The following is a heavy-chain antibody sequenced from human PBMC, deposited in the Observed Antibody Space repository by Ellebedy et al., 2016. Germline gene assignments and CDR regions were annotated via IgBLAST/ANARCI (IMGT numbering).Heavy chain of an antibody. CDR2: IYTSGST. D-gene: IGHD6-19*01. Sequence: SETLSLXXTVSGGSISSGSYYWSWIRQPAGKGLEWIGRIYTSGSTNYNPSLKSRVTMSVDTSKNQFSLKLSSVTAADTAVYYCARTPRSVAGTGNWFDPWGQGTLVTVSS. CDR1: GGSISSGSYY. CDR3: ARTPRSVAGTGNWFDP. V-gene: IGHV4-61*02. J-gene: IGHJ5*02.